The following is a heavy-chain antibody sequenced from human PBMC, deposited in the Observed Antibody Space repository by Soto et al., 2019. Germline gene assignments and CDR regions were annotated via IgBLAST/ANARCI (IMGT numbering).Heavy chain of an antibody. Sequence: SETLSLTCAVYGGSFSGYYWSWIRQPPGKGLEWIGEINHSGSTNYNPSLKSRVTISVDTSKNQFSLKLSSVTAADTAVYYCARGPVGYSSSSIYYFDYWGQGTLVTVSS. J-gene: IGHJ4*02. CDR3: ARGPVGYSSSSIYYFDY. CDR1: GGSFSGYY. D-gene: IGHD6-6*01. CDR2: INHSGST. V-gene: IGHV4-34*01.